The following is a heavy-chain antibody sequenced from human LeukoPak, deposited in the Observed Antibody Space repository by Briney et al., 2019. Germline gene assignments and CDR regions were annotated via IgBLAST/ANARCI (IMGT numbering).Heavy chain of an antibody. Sequence: ASVKVSCKASGYSFTNFDINWVRQATGQGLEWMGWMNPNSGNKGNAQKFQGRVTMTMNTSITTAYMELSSLRSEDTAVYYCARGPQWRGDYYYMDVWGRGTTVTVSS. CDR3: ARGPQWRGDYYYMDV. V-gene: IGHV1-8*01. CDR1: GYSFTNFD. J-gene: IGHJ6*03. CDR2: MNPNSGNK. D-gene: IGHD6-19*01.